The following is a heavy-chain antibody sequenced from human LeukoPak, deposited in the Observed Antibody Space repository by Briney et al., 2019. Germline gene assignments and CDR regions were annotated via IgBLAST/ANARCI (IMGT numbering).Heavy chain of an antibody. D-gene: IGHD3-10*01. J-gene: IGHJ3*02. CDR3: ARVLEASPLWFRELGYAFDI. Sequence: SETLSLTCTVSGGSISSYYWSWIRQPPEKGLEWIGYIYYSGSANYNPSLKSRVTISVDTSKNQFSLKLSSVTAADTAVYYCARVLEASPLWFRELGYAFDIWGQGTMVTVSS. CDR2: IYYSGSA. CDR1: GGSISSYY. V-gene: IGHV4-59*01.